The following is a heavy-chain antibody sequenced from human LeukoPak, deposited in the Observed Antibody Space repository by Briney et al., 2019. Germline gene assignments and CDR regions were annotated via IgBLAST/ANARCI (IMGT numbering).Heavy chain of an antibody. CDR1: GGSISSSSYY. D-gene: IGHD3-3*01. CDR2: IYYSGST. Sequence: SETLSLTCTVSGGSISSSSYYWGWIRQPPGKGLEWIGSIYYSGSTYYNPSLKSRVTISVDTSKNQFSLKLSSVTAADTAVYYCARRDDFFDYWGQGTLVTVSS. CDR3: ARRDDFFDY. J-gene: IGHJ4*02. V-gene: IGHV4-39*01.